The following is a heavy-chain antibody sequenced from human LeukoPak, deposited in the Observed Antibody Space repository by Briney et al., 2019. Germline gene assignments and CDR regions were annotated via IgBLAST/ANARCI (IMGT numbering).Heavy chain of an antibody. CDR3: ARDIYDRSGYYFGFYY. CDR1: GGTFSSYA. V-gene: IGHV1-69*04. Sequence: VASVKVSCKASGGTFSSYAISWVRQAPGQGLEWMGRIIPILGIANYAQKFQGRVTITADKSTSTAYMELSSLRSEDTAVYYCARDIYDRSGYYFGFYYWGQGTLVTVSS. J-gene: IGHJ4*02. D-gene: IGHD3-22*01. CDR2: IIPILGIA.